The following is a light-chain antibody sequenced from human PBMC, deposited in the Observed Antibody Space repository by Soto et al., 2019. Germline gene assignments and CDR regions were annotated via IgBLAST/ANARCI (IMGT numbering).Light chain of an antibody. J-gene: IGKJ5*01. V-gene: IGKV1-39*01. CDR1: QSIISY. CDR3: QQLNSYPIT. CDR2: AAS. Sequence: DIQMTQSPSSLSASVVDRVTITCRASQSIISYLNWYQQKPGKAPKLLIYAASSLQSGVPSRSSGSGSGTDFTLTISSLQPEDFATYYCQQLNSYPITFGQGTRLEIK.